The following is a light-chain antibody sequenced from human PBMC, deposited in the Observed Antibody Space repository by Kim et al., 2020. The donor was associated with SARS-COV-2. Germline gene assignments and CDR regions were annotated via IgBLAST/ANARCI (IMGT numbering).Light chain of an antibody. CDR2: DVS. Sequence: QPVSVSGSPGQSITISCTGTSSDVGPYNYVSWYQQHPGKAPKLVIYDVSKWPSGVSNRFSGSKSGNTASLTISGLQAEDEADYYCSSFTSTNTWVFGGGTQLTVL. V-gene: IGLV2-14*01. CDR3: SSFTSTNTWV. CDR1: SSDVGPYNY. J-gene: IGLJ3*02.